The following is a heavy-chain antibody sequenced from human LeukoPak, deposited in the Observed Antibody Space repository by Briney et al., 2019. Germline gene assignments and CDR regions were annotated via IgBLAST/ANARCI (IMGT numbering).Heavy chain of an antibody. Sequence: GGSLRLSCAASGFTFSSYSMNWVRQAPGKGLEWVSSISSSSSYIYYADSVKGRFTISRDNAKNSLYLQMNSLRAEDTAVYYCARAYEGTRAVAGTNYYYYMDVWGKGTTVTVSS. V-gene: IGHV3-21*01. CDR1: GFTFSSYS. CDR2: ISSSSSYI. J-gene: IGHJ6*03. D-gene: IGHD6-19*01. CDR3: ARAYEGTRAVAGTNYYYYMDV.